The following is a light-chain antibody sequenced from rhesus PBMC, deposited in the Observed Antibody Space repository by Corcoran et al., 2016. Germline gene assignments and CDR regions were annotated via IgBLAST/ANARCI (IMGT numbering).Light chain of an antibody. CDR2: ASS. J-gene: IGKJ3*01. CDR3: LQDYTTPFT. Sequence: DIQMTQSPSSPFASVGDRVTVTRRASQGLNKELSWYQQKPGKAPTLLIYASSSLQTGVSSRLRGSGSGTDYTLTLSSLQPDDFATYYVLQDYTTPFTFGPGDKLDIE. CDR1: QGLNKE. V-gene: IGKV1-94*01.